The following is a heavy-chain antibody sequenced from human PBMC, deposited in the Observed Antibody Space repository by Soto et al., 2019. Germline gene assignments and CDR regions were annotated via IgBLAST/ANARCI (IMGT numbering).Heavy chain of an antibody. CDR2: ISGSGGST. CDR3: ARSRIAAATKYYFDY. V-gene: IGHV3-23*01. D-gene: IGHD6-13*01. Sequence: GGSLRLSCAASGCTFSSYAMSLVRQAPGKGLEWVSAISGSGGSTYYADSVKGRFTISRDNSKNTLYLQMNSLRAEDTAVYYCARSRIAAATKYYFDYWGQGTLVTVSS. CDR1: GCTFSSYA. J-gene: IGHJ4*02.